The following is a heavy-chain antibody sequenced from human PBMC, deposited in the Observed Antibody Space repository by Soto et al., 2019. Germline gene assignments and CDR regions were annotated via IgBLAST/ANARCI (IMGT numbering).Heavy chain of an antibody. CDR1: GGSISSSSYY. V-gene: IGHV4-39*01. D-gene: IGHD6-19*01. CDR3: ARLPSGPSRLAVAGIDD. Sequence: SETLSLTCTVSGGSISSSSYYWGWIRQPPGKGLEWIGSIYYSGSTYYNPSLKSRVTISVDTSKNQFSLKLSSVTAADTAVYYCARLPSGPSRLAVAGIDDWGQGTLVTVSS. J-gene: IGHJ4*02. CDR2: IYYSGST.